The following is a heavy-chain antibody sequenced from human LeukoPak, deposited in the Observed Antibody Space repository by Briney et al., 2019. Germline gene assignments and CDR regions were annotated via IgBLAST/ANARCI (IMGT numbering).Heavy chain of an antibody. J-gene: IGHJ4*02. CDR1: GGSFSGYY. CDR2: INHSRST. V-gene: IGHV4-34*01. CDR3: ARGGDHHYYTSGEMATTRPKGPFDY. Sequence: SETLSLTCAVYGGSFSGYYWSWIRQPPGKGLEWIGEINHSRSTNYNPSLKSRVTKSVDTSKNQFSLKLSSVTAADTAVYYCARGGDHHYYTSGEMATTRPKGPFDYWGQGTLVTVSS. D-gene: IGHD1-26*01.